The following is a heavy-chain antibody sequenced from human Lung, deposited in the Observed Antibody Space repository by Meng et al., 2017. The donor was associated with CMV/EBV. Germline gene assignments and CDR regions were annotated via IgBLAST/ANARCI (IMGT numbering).Heavy chain of an antibody. CDR1: GGSISSGGYY. J-gene: IGHJ5*02. CDR3: ARVGSDFWSGYWP. D-gene: IGHD3-3*01. Sequence: LXCTVSGGSISSGGYYWSWIRQHPGKGLEWIGYIYYSGSTYYNPSLKSRVTISVDTSKNQFSLKLSSVTAADTAVYYCARVGSDFWSGYWPWGQGXLVTVSS. V-gene: IGHV4-31*03. CDR2: IYYSGST.